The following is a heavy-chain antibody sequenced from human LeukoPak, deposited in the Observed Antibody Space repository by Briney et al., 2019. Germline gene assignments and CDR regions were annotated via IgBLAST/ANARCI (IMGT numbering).Heavy chain of an antibody. V-gene: IGHV4-34*01. CDR3: ARPRYSYGLDAFDI. CDR1: GGSFSGYY. Sequence: SETLSLTCAVYGGSFSGYYWSWIRQPPGKGLEWIVEINHSGSTNYNPSLKSRVTISVDTSKNQFSLKLSSVTAADTAVYYCARPRYSYGLDAFDIWGQGTMVTVSS. CDR2: INHSGST. D-gene: IGHD5-18*01. J-gene: IGHJ3*02.